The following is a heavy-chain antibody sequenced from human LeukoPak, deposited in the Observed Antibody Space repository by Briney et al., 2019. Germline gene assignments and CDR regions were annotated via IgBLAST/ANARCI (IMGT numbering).Heavy chain of an antibody. Sequence: GSLRLSCTAFGFTFGDHAMSWVRPAPGKGLEWVGFIRSKAYGGTTEYAASVKGRFTISREDSISIAYLQMNSLKTEDTAVYFCTRGPIRLWLYSGMDVWGQGTTVIVSS. CDR1: GFTFGDHA. J-gene: IGHJ6*02. D-gene: IGHD3-9*01. CDR2: IRSKAYGGTT. V-gene: IGHV3-49*04. CDR3: TRGPIRLWLYSGMDV.